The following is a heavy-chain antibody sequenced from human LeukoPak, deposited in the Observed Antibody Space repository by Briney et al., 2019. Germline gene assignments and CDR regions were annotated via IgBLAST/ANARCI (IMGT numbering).Heavy chain of an antibody. Sequence: GGSLRLSCAASGFTFSSYEMNWVRQAPGKGLEWVSYISSSGSTTYYADSVKGRFTISRDNAKNSLYLQMNSLRAEDAAVYYCARAWYSSSSTDYWGQGTLVTVSS. V-gene: IGHV3-48*03. CDR2: ISSSGSTT. D-gene: IGHD6-6*01. CDR1: GFTFSSYE. CDR3: ARAWYSSSSTDY. J-gene: IGHJ4*02.